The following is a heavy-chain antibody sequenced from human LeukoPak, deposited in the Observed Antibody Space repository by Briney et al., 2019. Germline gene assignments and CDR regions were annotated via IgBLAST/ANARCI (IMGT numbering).Heavy chain of an antibody. J-gene: IGHJ4*02. CDR2: IRYDGSNK. D-gene: IGHD6-13*01. CDR1: GFTFSSYG. Sequence: GGSLRLSCAASGFTFSSYGMHWVRQAPGKGLEWVAFIRYDGSNKYYADSVKGRFTISRDNSKNTLYLQMNSLRAEDTAVYYCARELAAAAGIFDYWGQGTLVTVSS. CDR3: ARELAAAAGIFDY. V-gene: IGHV3-30*02.